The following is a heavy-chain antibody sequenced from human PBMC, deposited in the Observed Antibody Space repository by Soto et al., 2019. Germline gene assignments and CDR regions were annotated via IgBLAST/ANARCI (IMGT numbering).Heavy chain of an antibody. CDR1: GYHFTTYG. V-gene: IGHV1-18*04. Sequence: ASEKASCKASGYHFTTYGISWVRQAPGQGLEWMGWISAYNGNTNYAQKLQGRVTMTTDTSTSTAYMELRSLGSDDTAVYYCVGIPWPGSYYETLDCWGKGTRGAV. CDR3: VGIPWPGSYYETLDC. J-gene: IGHJ4*02. D-gene: IGHD1-26*01. CDR2: ISAYNGNT.